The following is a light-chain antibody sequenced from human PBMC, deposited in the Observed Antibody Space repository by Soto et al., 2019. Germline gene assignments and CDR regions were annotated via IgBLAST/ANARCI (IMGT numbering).Light chain of an antibody. Sequence: DIHMPLSPSTLSASVGHRVTITFPASQSISSWLAWYQQKPGKAPKLLIYDASSLESGVPSRFSGSGSGTEFTLTISSLQPDDFATYYCQQYNSYPLTFGGGTKVDIK. CDR1: QSISSW. CDR2: DAS. CDR3: QQYNSYPLT. V-gene: IGKV1-5*01. J-gene: IGKJ4*01.